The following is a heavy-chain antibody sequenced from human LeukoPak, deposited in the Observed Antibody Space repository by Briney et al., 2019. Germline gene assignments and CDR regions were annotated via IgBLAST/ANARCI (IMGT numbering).Heavy chain of an antibody. CDR3: ARASSSWYVYYYYGMDV. Sequence: ASVKVSCKASGYTFTGYYMHWARQAPGQGLEWMGWINPNSGGTNYAQKFQGWVTMTRDTSISTAYMELSRLRSDDTAVYYCARASSSWYVYYYYGMDVWGQRTTVTVSS. V-gene: IGHV1-2*04. CDR1: GYTFTGYY. CDR2: INPNSGGT. D-gene: IGHD6-13*01. J-gene: IGHJ6*02.